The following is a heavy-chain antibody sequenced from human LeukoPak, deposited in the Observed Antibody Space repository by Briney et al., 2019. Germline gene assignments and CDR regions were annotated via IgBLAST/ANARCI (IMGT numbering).Heavy chain of an antibody. CDR1: GYTFTSYA. D-gene: IGHD3-22*01. CDR3: ARDSLDPYYYDSSGYFDY. J-gene: IGHJ4*02. CDR2: INTNTGNP. V-gene: IGHV7-4-1*02. Sequence: GASVKVSCKASGYTFTSYAMNWVRQAPGQGLEWMGWINTNTGNPTYAQGFTGRFVFSLDTSVSTAYLQISSLKAEDTAVYYCARDSLDPYYYDSSGYFDYWGQGTLVTVSS.